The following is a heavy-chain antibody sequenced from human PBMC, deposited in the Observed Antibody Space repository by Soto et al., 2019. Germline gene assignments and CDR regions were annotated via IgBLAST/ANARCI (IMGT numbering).Heavy chain of an antibody. CDR1: GGSISSGGYY. J-gene: IGHJ4*02. CDR2: IYYSGST. CDR3: ARDPVRKDSGYDSDFDY. Sequence: SETLSLTCTVSGGSISSGGYYWSWIRQHPGKGLEWIGYIYYSGSTHSNPSLTSRVTISVDTSKNQFSLKLSSVTAADTAVYYCARDPVRKDSGYDSDFDYWGQGTLVTVSS. D-gene: IGHD5-12*01. V-gene: IGHV4-31*03.